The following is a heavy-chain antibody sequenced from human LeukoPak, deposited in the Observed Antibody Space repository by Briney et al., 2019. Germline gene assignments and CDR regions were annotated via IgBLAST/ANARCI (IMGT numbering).Heavy chain of an antibody. V-gene: IGHV1-69*05. Sequence: GASVKVSCKASGGTFSSYAISWVRQAPGQGLEWMGGIIPIFGTANYAQKFQGRVTITTDESTSTAYMELSSLRSEDTAVYYCARHPGDPSYYYYYMDVWGKGTTVTVSS. CDR1: GGTFSSYA. CDR2: IIPIFGTA. CDR3: ARHPGDPSYYYYYMDV. J-gene: IGHJ6*03. D-gene: IGHD3-10*01.